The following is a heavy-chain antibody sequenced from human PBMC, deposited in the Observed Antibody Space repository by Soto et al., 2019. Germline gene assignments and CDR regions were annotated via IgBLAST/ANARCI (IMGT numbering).Heavy chain of an antibody. CDR1: GGSFSGYY. Sequence: QVQLQQWGAGLLKPSETLSLTCAVYGGSFSGYYWSWIRQPPGKGLEWIGEINHSGSTNYNPSLKSRVTISVDTSKNQFSLKLRSVTAADTAVYYCARGGGQYDFWSGYYYDWFDPWGQGTLVTVSS. CDR2: INHSGST. D-gene: IGHD3-3*01. V-gene: IGHV4-34*01. J-gene: IGHJ5*02. CDR3: ARGGGQYDFWSGYYYDWFDP.